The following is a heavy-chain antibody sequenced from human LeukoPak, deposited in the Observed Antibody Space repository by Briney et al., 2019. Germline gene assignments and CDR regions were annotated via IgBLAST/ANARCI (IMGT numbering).Heavy chain of an antibody. J-gene: IGHJ4*02. D-gene: IGHD6-6*01. Sequence: KPSEALSLTRAVYGGSFSGYYWSWIRQPPGKGRELIGEINHSGSTNYNPSLKSRVTISVDTSKNQFSLKLSSVTAADTAVYYCARGEQLVAVFDYWGQGTLVTVSS. CDR3: ARGEQLVAVFDY. CDR2: INHSGST. CDR1: GGSFSGYY. V-gene: IGHV4-34*01.